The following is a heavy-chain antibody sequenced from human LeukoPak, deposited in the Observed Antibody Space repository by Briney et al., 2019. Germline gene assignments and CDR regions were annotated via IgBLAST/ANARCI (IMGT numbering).Heavy chain of an antibody. V-gene: IGHV4-59*01. CDR3: GREAKVWGFVSDYYYYGMDV. J-gene: IGHJ6*02. CDR2: LYYSGTTT. CDR1: GGSISSSY. D-gene: IGHD3-16*01. Sequence: SETLSLTCTVSGGSISSSYWSWIRQSPGQGLEWIGSLYYSGTTTKYNPSLKSRVTMSVDRSRNQFSLRVSSVTAATTAAYYCGREAKVWGFVSDYYYYGMDVWGQGTTVTVS.